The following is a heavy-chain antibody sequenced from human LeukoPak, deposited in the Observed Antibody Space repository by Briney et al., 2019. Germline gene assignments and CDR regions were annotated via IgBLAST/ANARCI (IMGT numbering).Heavy chain of an antibody. CDR2: IYYSGST. CDR3: ARVSGSSGFQD. J-gene: IGHJ4*02. Sequence: SETLSLTCTVSGGSISSSSYYWGWIRQPPGQGLEYIGSIYYSGSTYYNPSLKSRVTMAVDTSKDQFSLKLSSVTAADTAVYYCARVSGSSGFQDWGQGTLVTVSS. D-gene: IGHD3-22*01. V-gene: IGHV4-39*01. CDR1: GGSISSSSYY.